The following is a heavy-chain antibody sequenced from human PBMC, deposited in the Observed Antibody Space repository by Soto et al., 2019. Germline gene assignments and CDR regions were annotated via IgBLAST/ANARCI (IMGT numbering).Heavy chain of an antibody. CDR3: AKSLDDYSNYESLDY. V-gene: IGHV3-30*18. Sequence: GGSLRLSCAASGFTFSSYGMHWVRQAPGKGLEWVAVISYDGSNKYYADSVKGRFTISRDNSKNTLYLQMNSLRAEDTAVYYCAKSLDDYSNYESLDYWGQGTLVTVSS. CDR1: GFTFSSYG. D-gene: IGHD4-4*01. J-gene: IGHJ4*02. CDR2: ISYDGSNK.